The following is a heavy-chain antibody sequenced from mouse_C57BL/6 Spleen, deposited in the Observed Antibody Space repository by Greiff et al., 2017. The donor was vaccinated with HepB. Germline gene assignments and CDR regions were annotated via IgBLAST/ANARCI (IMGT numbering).Heavy chain of an antibody. D-gene: IGHD2-3*01. CDR3: ARSPLYDGYSAWFAY. V-gene: IGHV1-18*01. Sequence: EVQLVESGPELVKPGASVKIPCKASGYTFTDYNMDWVKQSHGKSLEWIGDINPNNGGTIYNQKFKGKATLTVDKSSSTAYMELRSLTSEDTAVYYCARSPLYDGYSAWFAYWGQGTLVTVSA. CDR2: INPNNGGT. J-gene: IGHJ3*01. CDR1: GYTFTDYN.